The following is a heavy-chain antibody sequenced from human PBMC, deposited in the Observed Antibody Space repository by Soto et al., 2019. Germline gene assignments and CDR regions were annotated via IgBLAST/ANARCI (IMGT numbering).Heavy chain of an antibody. J-gene: IGHJ4*02. CDR1: GFTVNNAW. D-gene: IGHD3-3*01. CDR2: IKSKTDGGTT. Sequence: GGSPRLSCAASGFTVNNAWMSWVRQAPGKGLEWVGRIKSKTDGGTTDYAAPVKGRFTISRDDSKNTLYLLMNSLKTEDTAVYYCTTVTIFGVIIIDYWGQGTLVTVSS. CDR3: TTVTIFGVIIIDY. V-gene: IGHV3-15*01.